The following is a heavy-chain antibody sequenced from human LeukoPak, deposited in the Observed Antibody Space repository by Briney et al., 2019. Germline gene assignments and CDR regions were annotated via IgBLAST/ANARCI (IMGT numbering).Heavy chain of an antibody. J-gene: IGHJ4*02. V-gene: IGHV1-24*01. D-gene: IGHD1-26*01. Sequence: GASVKVSCKVSGYTLTELSMHWVRQAPGKGLEWMGGFDPEDGETIYAQKFQGRVTMTEDTSTDTAYMELSSLRSDDTAVYYCATDWVGGSHNAVFDYWGQGALVTVSS. CDR1: GYTLTELS. CDR3: ATDWVGGSHNAVFDY. CDR2: FDPEDGET.